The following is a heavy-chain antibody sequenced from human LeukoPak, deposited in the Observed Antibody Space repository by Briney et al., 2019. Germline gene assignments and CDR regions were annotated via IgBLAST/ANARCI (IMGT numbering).Heavy chain of an antibody. Sequence: GGSLRLSCAASGLTLSREWMHWVRQRPGEGLVWVARSNEDGSWTNYADSVKGRFTIFKDNAKNTLHLQMDGLRDDDTAVYYCATFGRKWFESHWGQGTLVTVSS. V-gene: IGHV3-74*01. CDR3: ATFGRKWFESH. J-gene: IGHJ4*02. CDR1: GLTLSREW. CDR2: SNEDGSWT. D-gene: IGHD3-16*01.